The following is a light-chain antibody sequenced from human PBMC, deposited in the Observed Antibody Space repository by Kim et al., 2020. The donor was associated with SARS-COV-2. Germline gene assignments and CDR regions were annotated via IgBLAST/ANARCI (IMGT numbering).Light chain of an antibody. CDR2: YKSDSDK. CDR1: SGINVGTDR. J-gene: IGLJ2*01. CDR3: AIWYSSTVV. Sequence: FTCTLRSGINVGTDRIYWYQQKPGSLPRYLLGYKSDSDKQQGSGVPSRFSGSKDASTNAGLLLISGLQSEDEADYYCAIWYSSTVVFGGGTQLTVL. V-gene: IGLV5-39*01.